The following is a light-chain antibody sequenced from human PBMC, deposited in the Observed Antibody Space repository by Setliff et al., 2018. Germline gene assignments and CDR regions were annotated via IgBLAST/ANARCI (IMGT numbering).Light chain of an antibody. CDR2: DVT. CDR1: SSDIGGYNF. J-gene: IGLJ1*01. V-gene: IGLV2-14*01. CDR3: NSYSRTKTVV. Sequence: QSALTQPASVSGSPGQSITISCTGTSSDIGGYNFVSWYQQHPGKAPQLIIYDVTHRPPGVSNRFSVSKSGNTASLTISGRQAEDEADYYCNSYSRTKTVVFGSGTKGTVL.